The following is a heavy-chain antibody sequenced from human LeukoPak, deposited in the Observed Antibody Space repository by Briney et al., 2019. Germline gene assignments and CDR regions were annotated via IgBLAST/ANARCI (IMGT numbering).Heavy chain of an antibody. CDR3: ARDYADYVGYFFFDY. CDR1: GFTFNNYA. V-gene: IGHV3-23*01. D-gene: IGHD4-17*01. Sequence: GGPLRLSCAASGFTFNNYAMNWVRQAPGKGLEWVASISGCGETTYYADSAKGRFTISRDNSQNTLYLQMNSLRAEDTAVYYCARDYADYVGYFFFDYWGQGTLVTVSS. CDR2: ISGCGETT. J-gene: IGHJ4*02.